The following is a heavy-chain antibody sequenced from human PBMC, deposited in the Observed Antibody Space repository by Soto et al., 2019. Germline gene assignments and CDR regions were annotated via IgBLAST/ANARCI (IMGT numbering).Heavy chain of an antibody. D-gene: IGHD3-16*02. V-gene: IGHV5-51*01. J-gene: IGHJ6*02. CDR3: ARLFGVRSYRHPYYYYGMDV. CDR1: GYSFTSYW. CDR2: IYPGDSDT. Sequence: PGESLKISCKGSGYSFTSYWIGWVRQMPGKGLEWMGIIYPGDSDTRYSPSFQGQVTISADKSISTAYLQWSSLKASDTAMYYCARLFGVRSYRHPYYYYGMDVWGQGTTVTVSS.